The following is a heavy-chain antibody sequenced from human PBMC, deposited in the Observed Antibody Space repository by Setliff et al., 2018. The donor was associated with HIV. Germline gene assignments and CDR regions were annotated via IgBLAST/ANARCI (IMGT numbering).Heavy chain of an antibody. D-gene: IGHD2-15*01. CDR2: IDLYGSEK. CDR3: ATYRGYNSGDRWSFFDY. V-gene: IGHV3-7*01. CDR1: GFTFSRYW. J-gene: IGHJ4*02. Sequence: GGSLRLSCAASGFTFSRYWMIWVRQAPGKGLEWVANIDLYGSEKNYVDSVEGRFTISRDNARNSLFLKMNSLRAEDTAVYYCATYRGYNSGDRWSFFDYWGQGILVTVSS.